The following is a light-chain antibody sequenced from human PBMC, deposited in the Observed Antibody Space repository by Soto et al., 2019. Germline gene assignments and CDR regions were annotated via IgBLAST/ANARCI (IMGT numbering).Light chain of an antibody. Sequence: EIVLTQSPDTLSSSPGERAALSCRASQSVRDSFLAWYQQKPGQSPRLLIYAATSRATGIPERFSGSGSETDFTLTIYRLEPEDFAVYYCQQYGSSPYTFGQGTKLEIK. CDR1: QSVRDSF. CDR2: AAT. CDR3: QQYGSSPYT. V-gene: IGKV3-20*01. J-gene: IGKJ2*01.